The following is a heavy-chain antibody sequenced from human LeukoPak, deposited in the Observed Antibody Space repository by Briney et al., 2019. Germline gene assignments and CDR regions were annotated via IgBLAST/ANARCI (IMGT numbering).Heavy chain of an antibody. CDR3: ARGAPGVATRFDY. J-gene: IGHJ4*02. CDR1: GFTFSSYA. Sequence: GGSLRLSCAASGFTFSSYAMHWVRQAPGKGLEWVAVISYDGSNKYYADSVKGRFTISRDNSKNTLYLQMNSLRAEDTAVHYCARGAPGVATRFDYWGQGTLVTVSS. D-gene: IGHD5-12*01. V-gene: IGHV3-30*01. CDR2: ISYDGSNK.